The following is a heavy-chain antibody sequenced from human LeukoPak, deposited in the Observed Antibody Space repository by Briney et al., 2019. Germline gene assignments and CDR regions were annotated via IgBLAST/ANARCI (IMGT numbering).Heavy chain of an antibody. V-gene: IGHV4-34*01. CDR1: GGSFSGYY. D-gene: IGHD5-24*01. CDR2: ISHSGST. J-gene: IGHJ4*02. CDR3: ARGRGWLQKGSLDY. Sequence: SETLSLTCTVYGGSFSGYYWSWIRQPPGKGLEWIGEISHSGSTNYNPSLKSRVTISVDTSKNQFSLKLNSVTAADTAVFYCARGRGWLQKGSLDYWGQGTLVTVSS.